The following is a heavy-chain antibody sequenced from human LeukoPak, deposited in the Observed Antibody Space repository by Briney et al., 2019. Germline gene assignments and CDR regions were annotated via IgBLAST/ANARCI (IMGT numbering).Heavy chain of an antibody. V-gene: IGHV4-4*07. CDR3: AGGIDGYNSGAFDI. CDR1: GGSISSYY. J-gene: IGHJ3*02. D-gene: IGHD5-24*01. Sequence: PSETLSLTCTVSGGSISSYYWSWIRPPTGKGLDWIGRIYTSGSTNNPSLKSRVTLSVDTSKNQFSLKLSSVTAADTAVYYCAGGIDGYNSGAFDIWGQGTMVTVSS. CDR2: IYTSGST.